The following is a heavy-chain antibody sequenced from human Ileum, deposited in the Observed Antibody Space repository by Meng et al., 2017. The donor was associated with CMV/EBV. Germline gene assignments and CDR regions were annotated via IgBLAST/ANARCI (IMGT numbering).Heavy chain of an antibody. CDR1: GLTLSRYW. CDR2: ITHDGNSA. J-gene: IGHJ4*02. V-gene: IGHV3-74*01. CDR3: VRDIPGDIDYVFDY. D-gene: IGHD4-17*01. Sequence: GGSLRLSCAASGLTLSRYWMHWVRQVPGKGPMWVSRITHDGNSAIYADPVKGRFTASRDSTKNTLYLQMNSVRADDTAVYYCVRDIPGDIDYVFDYWGQGAQVTVSS.